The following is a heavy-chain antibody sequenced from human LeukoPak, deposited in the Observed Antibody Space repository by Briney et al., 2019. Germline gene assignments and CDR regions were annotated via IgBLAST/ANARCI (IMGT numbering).Heavy chain of an antibody. Sequence: ETLSLTCTVSGGSISSSSYYWGWIRQAPGKGLEWVANIKQDGSEKYYVDSVKGRFTISRDNAKNSLYLQMNSLRAEDTAVYYCARDRGLGGVYDDAFDIWGQGTMVTVSS. CDR1: GGSISSSSYY. V-gene: IGHV3-7*01. D-gene: IGHD3-16*01. J-gene: IGHJ3*02. CDR2: IKQDGSEK. CDR3: ARDRGLGGVYDDAFDI.